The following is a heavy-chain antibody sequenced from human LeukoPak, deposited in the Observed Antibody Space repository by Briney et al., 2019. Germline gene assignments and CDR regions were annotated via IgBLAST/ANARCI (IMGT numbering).Heavy chain of an antibody. J-gene: IGHJ4*02. V-gene: IGHV4-39*01. CDR2: IYYSGST. D-gene: IGHD6-19*01. CDR3: AKIAVAGTRFDY. CDR1: GGSISSSSYY. Sequence: PSETLSLTCTVSGGSISSSSYYWGWIRQPPGKGLEWVGSIYYSGSTYYNPSLKSRVTISVDTSKNQFSLKLSSVTAADTAVYYCAKIAVAGTRFDYWGQGTLVTVSS.